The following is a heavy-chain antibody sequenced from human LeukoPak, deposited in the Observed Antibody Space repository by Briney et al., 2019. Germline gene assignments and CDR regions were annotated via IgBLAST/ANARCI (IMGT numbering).Heavy chain of an antibody. V-gene: IGHV1-2*02. CDR2: INPNSGGT. J-gene: IGHJ5*02. D-gene: IGHD6-13*01. CDR1: GYTFTGYY. CDR3: VLAAAGLNWFDP. Sequence: ASVKVSCKASGYTFTGYYMHWVRQAPGQGLEWMGWINPNSGGTNYAQKFQGRVTMTRDTSISTAYVELSRLISDDTALYYCVLAAAGLNWFDPWGQGTLVTVSS.